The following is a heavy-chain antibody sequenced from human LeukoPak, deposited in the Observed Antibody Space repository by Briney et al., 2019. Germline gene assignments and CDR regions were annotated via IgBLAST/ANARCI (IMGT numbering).Heavy chain of an antibody. CDR3: ARGSRGRCSGGSCYSKNWFDP. CDR2: INHSGST. V-gene: IGHV4-34*01. D-gene: IGHD2-15*01. J-gene: IGHJ5*02. Sequence: PSETLSLTCAVYGCTFSGYYWSWIRQPPGKGLEWMGEINHSGSTNYNPSLKSQVTISVDTSKNQFSLKLSSVTAADTAVYYCARGSRGRCSGGSCYSKNWFDPWGQGTLVTVSS. CDR1: GCTFSGYY.